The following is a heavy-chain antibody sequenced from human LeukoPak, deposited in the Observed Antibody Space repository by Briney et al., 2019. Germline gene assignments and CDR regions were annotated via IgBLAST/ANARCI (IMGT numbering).Heavy chain of an antibody. CDR1: GGSISSYY. Sequence: PSETLSLTCTVSGGSISSYYWSWIRQPPGKGPEWIGYIYYSGSTNYNPSLKSRVTISVDTSKNQFSLKLSSVTAADTAVYYCARGSTVTTEYFQHWGQGTLVTVSS. V-gene: IGHV4-59*01. J-gene: IGHJ1*01. D-gene: IGHD4-17*01. CDR2: IYYSGST. CDR3: ARGSTVTTEYFQH.